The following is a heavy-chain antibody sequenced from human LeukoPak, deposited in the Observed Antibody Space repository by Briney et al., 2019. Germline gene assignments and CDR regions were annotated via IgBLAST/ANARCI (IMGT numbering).Heavy chain of an antibody. Sequence: PGGSLRLSCAAPGFTFSSYAMSWVRQAPGKGLEWVSAISGSGGSTYYADSVKGRFTISRDNSKNTLYLQMNSLRAEDTAVYYCAKDRRWLWCGEWFYYGMDVWGQGTTVTVSS. CDR2: ISGSGGST. CDR1: GFTFSSYA. V-gene: IGHV3-23*01. CDR3: AKDRRWLWCGEWFYYGMDV. D-gene: IGHD3-10*01. J-gene: IGHJ6*02.